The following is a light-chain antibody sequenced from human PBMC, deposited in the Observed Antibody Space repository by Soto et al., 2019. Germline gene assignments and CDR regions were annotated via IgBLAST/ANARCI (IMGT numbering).Light chain of an antibody. CDR1: QSVSSN. CDR2: GAS. J-gene: IGKJ1*01. CDR3: HQYNNWPWT. Sequence: EIILTPSPATLSVSPWERATLSCMASQSVSSNIAWYQQKPGQAPRLLIFGASTRATGIPARFSGSGSGTDFTLIISSLQSEDFAVYYCHQYNNWPWTVGQGTKVAIK. V-gene: IGKV3-15*01.